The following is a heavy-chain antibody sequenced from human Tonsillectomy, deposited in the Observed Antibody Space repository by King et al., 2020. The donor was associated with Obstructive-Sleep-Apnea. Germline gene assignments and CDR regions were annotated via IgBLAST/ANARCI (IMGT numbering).Heavy chain of an antibody. CDR2: IYSSGSTS. D-gene: IGHD4-17*01. CDR1: GFIFSNYA. J-gene: IGHJ4*02. Sequence: VQLVESGGGLVQPGGSLRLSCSASGFIFSNYAMTWVRQAPGKGLEWVSKIYSSGSTSYHADSVKGRFAISRDNSKNTVSLQMNSLRAEDTAVYYCTKRGGRLGDADPIDYWGQGTLVIVSS. V-gene: IGHV3-23*05. CDR3: TKRGGRLGDADPIDY.